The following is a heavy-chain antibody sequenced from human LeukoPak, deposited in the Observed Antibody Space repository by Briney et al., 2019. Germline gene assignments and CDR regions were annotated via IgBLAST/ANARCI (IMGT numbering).Heavy chain of an antibody. J-gene: IGHJ6*02. CDR1: VGSISSYD. D-gene: IGHD3-22*01. CDR2: IYYSGST. CDR3: AGSSGSTYSYYYGMDV. V-gene: IGHV4-59*01. Sequence: SETLSLTCTVSVGSISSYDWSWIRQPPGKGLEWIGYIYYSGSTNYNPSLKSRVTISVDTSKNQFSLKLSSVTAADRAVYYCAGSSGSTYSYYYGMDVWGQGTTVTVSS.